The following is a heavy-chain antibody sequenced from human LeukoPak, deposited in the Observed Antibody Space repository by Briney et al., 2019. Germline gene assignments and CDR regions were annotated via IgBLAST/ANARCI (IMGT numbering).Heavy chain of an antibody. V-gene: IGHV3-7*01. D-gene: IGHD2-2*01. CDR1: GLTFSSYW. CDR3: ARGAGYCSSTTCSDYYYMDV. CDR2: IKQDGSEK. J-gene: IGHJ6*03. Sequence: GSLRLSCAAYGLTFSSYWMSWVRQAPGKGLEWVANIKQDGSEKYYVESVKGRFTISRDNAKNSLYLQMNSLRAEDTAVYYCARGAGYCSSTTCSDYYYMDVWGKGTTVTVSS.